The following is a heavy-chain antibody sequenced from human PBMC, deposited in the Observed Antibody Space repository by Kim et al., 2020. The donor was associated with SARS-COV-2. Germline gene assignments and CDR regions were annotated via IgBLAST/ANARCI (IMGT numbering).Heavy chain of an antibody. Sequence: ASVKVSCKASGYTFTSYGISWVRQAPGQGLEWMGWISAYNGNTNYAQKLQGRVTMTTDTSTSTAYMELRSLRSDDTDVYYCARHLLYRYSGSTDYYYYGMDVWGQGTTVTVSS. CDR3: ARHLLYRYSGSTDYYYYGMDV. CDR2: ISAYNGNT. V-gene: IGHV1-18*01. D-gene: IGHD1-26*01. CDR1: GYTFTSYG. J-gene: IGHJ6*02.